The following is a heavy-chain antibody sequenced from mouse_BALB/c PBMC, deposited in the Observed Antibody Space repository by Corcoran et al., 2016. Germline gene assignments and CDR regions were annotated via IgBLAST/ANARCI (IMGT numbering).Heavy chain of an antibody. CDR2: ISCYNGAT. CDR3: AREGGNYVPPLGY. Sequence: LVKTGASVKISCKASGYSFTGYYMHWVKQSHGKSLEWIGYISCYNGATSYNQKFKGKATFTVDTSSSTAYMQFNSLTSEDSAVYYCAREGGNYVPPLGYWGQGTTLTVSS. V-gene: IGHV1S34*01. CDR1: GYSFTGYY. D-gene: IGHD2-1*01. J-gene: IGHJ2*01.